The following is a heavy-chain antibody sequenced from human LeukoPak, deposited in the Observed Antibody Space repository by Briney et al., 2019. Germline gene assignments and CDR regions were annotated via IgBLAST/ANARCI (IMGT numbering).Heavy chain of an antibody. CDR1: GFTFSNAW. D-gene: IGHD3-3*01. Sequence: PGGSLRLSCAVSGFTFSNAWMTWVRQAPGKGLEWVGHIKSKTDSEITAYAAPVKGRFTISRDDSKNTLYLQMNSLKTEDTAVYYCATGGRHLLRFLEWLSLWGQGTLVTVSS. CDR3: ATGGRHLLRFLEWLSL. J-gene: IGHJ4*02. CDR2: IKSKTDSEIT. V-gene: IGHV3-15*01.